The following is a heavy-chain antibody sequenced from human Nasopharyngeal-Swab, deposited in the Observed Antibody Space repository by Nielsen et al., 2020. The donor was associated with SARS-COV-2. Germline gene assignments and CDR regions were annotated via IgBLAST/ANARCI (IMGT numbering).Heavy chain of an antibody. V-gene: IGHV1-46*01. CDR3: AREQRITMVRGGSGAFDI. CDR2: INPSGGST. CDR1: GYTFTSYY. D-gene: IGHD3-10*01. J-gene: IGHJ3*02. Sequence: ASVKVSCKASGYTFTSYYMHWVRQAPGQGLEWMGIINPSGGSTSYAQKFQGRVTMTRDTSTSTVYMELSSLRSEDTAVYYCAREQRITMVRGGSGAFDIWGQGTMVTVSS.